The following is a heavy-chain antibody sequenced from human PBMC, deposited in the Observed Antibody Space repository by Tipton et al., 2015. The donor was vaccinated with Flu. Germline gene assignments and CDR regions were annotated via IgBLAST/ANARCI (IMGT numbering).Heavy chain of an antibody. CDR3: ARGSGSGTYVIFDF. CDR1: GGSLSSFY. V-gene: IGHV4-4*07. D-gene: IGHD3-10*01. J-gene: IGHJ4*02. Sequence: TLSLTCTVSGGSLSSFYGSWIRQPAGKGLEWIGRIYTSGSTKYNPSLKSRLSMSVDTSKSQFSLKLTSVTAADTAVYYCARGSGSGTYVIFDFWGQGTLVTVSS. CDR2: IYTSGST.